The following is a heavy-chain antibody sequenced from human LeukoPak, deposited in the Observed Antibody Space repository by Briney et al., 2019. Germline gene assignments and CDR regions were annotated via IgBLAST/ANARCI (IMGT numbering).Heavy chain of an antibody. J-gene: IGHJ4*02. D-gene: IGHD3-22*01. CDR3: AKVGYYHSGGYPLYSDYFDY. CDR1: GFTFYSYA. V-gene: IGHV3-23*01. CDR2: IGTSGGGT. Sequence: GGSLRLSCAASGFTFYSYAMSWVRQAPGKGLEWVSAIGTSGGGTHYADSMKGRFTIFRDTSKNTLYLQMNGPRAEDTAVYYCAKVGYYHSGGYPLYSDYFDYWGQGTLVTVSP.